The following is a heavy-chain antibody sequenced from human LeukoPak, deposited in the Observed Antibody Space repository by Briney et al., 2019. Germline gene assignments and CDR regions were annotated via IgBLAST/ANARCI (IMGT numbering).Heavy chain of an antibody. Sequence: GGSLILSCAASGFTVSSNYMSWVRQAPGKGLEWVSVIYSGGSTYYADSVKGRFTISRHNSKNTLYLQMNSLRAEDTAVYYCARSVSSGWYYFDYWGQGTLVTVSS. CDR1: GFTVSSNY. V-gene: IGHV3-53*04. D-gene: IGHD6-19*01. CDR2: IYSGGST. CDR3: ARSVSSGWYYFDY. J-gene: IGHJ4*02.